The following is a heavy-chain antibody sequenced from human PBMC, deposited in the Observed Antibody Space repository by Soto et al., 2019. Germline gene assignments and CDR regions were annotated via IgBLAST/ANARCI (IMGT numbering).Heavy chain of an antibody. CDR3: AKELPHYDILTGYFSVAFDI. V-gene: IGHV3-23*01. D-gene: IGHD3-9*01. CDR1: GFTFSSYA. CDR2: ISGSGGST. Sequence: PGGSLRLSCAASGFTFSSYAMSWVRQAPGKGPEWVSAISGSGGSTYYADSVKGRFTISRDNSKNTLYLQMNSLRAEDTAVYYCAKELPHYDILTGYFSVAFDIWGQGTMVTVSS. J-gene: IGHJ3*02.